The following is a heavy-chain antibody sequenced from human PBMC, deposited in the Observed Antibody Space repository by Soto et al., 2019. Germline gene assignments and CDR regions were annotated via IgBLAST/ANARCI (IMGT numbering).Heavy chain of an antibody. CDR2: ISSNGSST. CDR3: VFFHADDGIRATVPVSAVLLNRSSDL. Sequence: EYVSAISSNGSSTYYADSVKGRFTISRDNSKNTLYLQMNSLRAEDTAVYYCVFFHADDGIRATVPVSAVLLNRSSDL. V-gene: IGHV3-64*04. J-gene: IGHJ2*01. D-gene: IGHD1-26*01.